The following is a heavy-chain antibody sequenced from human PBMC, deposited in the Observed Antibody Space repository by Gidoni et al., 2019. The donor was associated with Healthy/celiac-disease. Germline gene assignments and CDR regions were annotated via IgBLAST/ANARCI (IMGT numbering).Heavy chain of an antibody. CDR1: GGSFSGYY. Sequence: QVQLQQWGAGRLKPSATLSLTSAVYGGSFSGYYGSWIRTPPGKGLEWIGEINHSGSTNYNPSLKSRVTISVDTSKNQFSLKLSSVTAADTAVYYCARGGGSGSPMPFDYWGQGTLVTVSS. D-gene: IGHD3-10*01. CDR2: INHSGST. V-gene: IGHV4-34*01. J-gene: IGHJ4*02. CDR3: ARGGGSGSPMPFDY.